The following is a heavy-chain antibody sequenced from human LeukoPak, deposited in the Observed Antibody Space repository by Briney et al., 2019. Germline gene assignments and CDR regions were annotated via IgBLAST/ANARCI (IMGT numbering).Heavy chain of an antibody. CDR2: IIPIFGTS. CDR1: GGTFSSYA. J-gene: IGHJ6*03. Sequence: SVKVSCKASGGTFSSYAISWVRQAPGQGLEWMGGIIPIFGTSNYAQKFQGRVTITTDGSTSTAYMELSSLRSEDTAVYYCAKNRLTGSSMSYYYYYMDVWGKGTTVTVSS. D-gene: IGHD6-6*01. CDR3: AKNRLTGSSMSYYYYYMDV. V-gene: IGHV1-69*05.